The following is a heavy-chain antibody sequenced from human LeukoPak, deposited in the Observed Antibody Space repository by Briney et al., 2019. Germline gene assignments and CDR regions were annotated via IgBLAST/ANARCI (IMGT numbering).Heavy chain of an antibody. J-gene: IGHJ6*02. CDR2: ISYDGSNK. Sequence: GGSLRLSCAASGFTFSSYAMHWVRQAPGKGLEWVAVISYDGSNKYYADSVKGRFTISRDNSKNTLYLQMNSLRAEDTAVYYCARSAKLPVPIMDVWGQGTTVTVSS. V-gene: IGHV3-30*04. D-gene: IGHD2-15*01. CDR1: GFTFSSYA. CDR3: ARSAKLPVPIMDV.